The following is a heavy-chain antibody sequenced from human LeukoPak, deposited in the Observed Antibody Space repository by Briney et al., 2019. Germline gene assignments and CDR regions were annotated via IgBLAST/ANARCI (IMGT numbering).Heavy chain of an antibody. J-gene: IGHJ4*02. CDR2: IYYSGST. Sequence: SETLSLTCTVSGGSVSSGCYYWSWIRQPPGKGLEWIGYIYYSGSTNYNPSLKSRVTISVDTSKNQFSLKLSSVTAADTAVYYCARASSLGDYWGQGTLVTVSS. V-gene: IGHV4-61*01. D-gene: IGHD6-6*01. CDR1: GGSVSSGCYY. CDR3: ARASSLGDY.